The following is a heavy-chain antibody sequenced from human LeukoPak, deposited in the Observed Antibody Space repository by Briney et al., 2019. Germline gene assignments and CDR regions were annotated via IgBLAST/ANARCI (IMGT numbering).Heavy chain of an antibody. CDR2: IHYSGNT. CDR3: ARDRRVYYYYYGMDV. J-gene: IGHJ6*02. Sequence: SETLSLTCTVSGGSMRSYCWSWIRQAPGKGLEWIGFIHYSGNTNYSPSLKSRVTISVDTSKNQFSLKLSSVTAADTAVYYCARDRRVYYYYYGMDVWGQGTTVTVSS. CDR1: GGSMRSYC. V-gene: IGHV4-59*01.